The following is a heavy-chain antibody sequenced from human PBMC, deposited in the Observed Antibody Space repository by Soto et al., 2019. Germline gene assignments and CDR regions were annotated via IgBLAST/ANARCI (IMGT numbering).Heavy chain of an antibody. J-gene: IGHJ4*02. V-gene: IGHV3-23*01. CDR3: AKFDTVGVVILY. CDR2: IGASGGST. CDR1: GFTFSTYA. D-gene: IGHD3-3*01. Sequence: EVQLLESGGGLVQPGGSLRLSCAASGFTFSTYAMSWVRQAPGKGLEWVSGIGASGGSTNYADSVKGRFTISRDNSKNTLYLQMNSLRAEDTAVYYCAKFDTVGVVILYWGQGTLVTVSS.